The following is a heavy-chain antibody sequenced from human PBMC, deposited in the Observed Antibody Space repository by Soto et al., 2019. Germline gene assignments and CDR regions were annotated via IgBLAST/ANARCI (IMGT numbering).Heavy chain of an antibody. V-gene: IGHV3-7*03. CDR2: IRLDGVEK. CDR1: GFTFRTYL. J-gene: IGHJ3*02. Sequence: LRLSCAASGFTFRTYLMTWVRQAPGKGLEWVANIRLDGVEKYYVDSVKGRFTISRVNAKNSLYLEMNSLRDDDTAVYYCARGRGVEIWGQGTMVTVSS. CDR3: ARGRGVEI.